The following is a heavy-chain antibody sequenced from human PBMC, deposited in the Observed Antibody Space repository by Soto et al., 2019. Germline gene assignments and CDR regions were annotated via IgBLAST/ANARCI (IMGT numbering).Heavy chain of an antibody. CDR1: GGSISSSNW. D-gene: IGHD6-13*01. Sequence: SETLSLTCAVSGGSISSSNWWSWVRQPPGKGLEWIGEIYHSGSTNYNPSLKSRVTISVDKSKNQFSLKLSSVTAADTAVYYCASNEGIAAAATDYWGQGTLVTVSS. J-gene: IGHJ4*02. CDR2: IYHSGST. CDR3: ASNEGIAAAATDY. V-gene: IGHV4-4*02.